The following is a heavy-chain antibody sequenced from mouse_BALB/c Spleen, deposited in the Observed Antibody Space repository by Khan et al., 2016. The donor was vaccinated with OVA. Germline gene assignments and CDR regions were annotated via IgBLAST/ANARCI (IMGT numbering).Heavy chain of an antibody. J-gene: IGHJ3*01. CDR2: IGYSGST. Sequence: VQLKESGPGLVKPSQSLSLTCTVTGYSITSDYAWNWIRQFPGNKLEWMGYIGYSGSTSYNPSLKSRISITRDTSKNQFFLQLNSVTTEDTGTYYWARLGPGFAYWGQGTLVTVSA. CDR1: GYSITSDYA. D-gene: IGHD4-1*01. V-gene: IGHV3-2*02. CDR3: ARLGPGFAY.